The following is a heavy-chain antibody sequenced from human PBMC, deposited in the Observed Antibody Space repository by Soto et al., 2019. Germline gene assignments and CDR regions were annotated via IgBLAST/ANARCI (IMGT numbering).Heavy chain of an antibody. CDR1: GGSISSYY. CDR3: ARLEAGKLFGELLFNWFDP. CDR2: IYYSGST. V-gene: IGHV4-59*08. D-gene: IGHD3-10*02. Sequence: SETLSLTCTVSGGSISSYYWSWIRQPPGKGLEWIGYIYYSGSTNYNPSLQSRVTISVDTSKNQFSLKLSSVTAADTAVYYCARLEAGKLFGELLFNWFDPWGQGTLVTVSS. J-gene: IGHJ5*02.